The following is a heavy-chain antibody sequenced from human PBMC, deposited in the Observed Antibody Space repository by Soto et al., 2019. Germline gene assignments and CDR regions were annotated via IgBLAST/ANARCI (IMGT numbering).Heavy chain of an antibody. CDR3: ARDLRGYSNWFHP. Sequence: ASVKVSCKASGYTFTGHYIHWVREAPGQGLEWLGWINPNSGDTHYGQHFQGRVTLIADTSINTTYMQLSSLAPGDTAMYYCARDLRGYSNWFHPWGQGTLVTVSS. CDR1: GYTFTGHY. J-gene: IGHJ5*02. D-gene: IGHD5-18*01. CDR2: INPNSGDT. V-gene: IGHV1-2*02.